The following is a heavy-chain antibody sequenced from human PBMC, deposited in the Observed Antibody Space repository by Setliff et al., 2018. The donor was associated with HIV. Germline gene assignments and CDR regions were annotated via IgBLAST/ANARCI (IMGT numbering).Heavy chain of an antibody. Sequence: NPSETLSLTCTVFGGPISSDYRSWIRQPPGQGLEWIGYTYYSGRTNYNTSLKSRVTISVDTSRNQFSLKLISVTAADTAVYYCASQPAYSTVWYPPGYFDNWGQGTLVTVSS. CDR1: GGPISSDY. V-gene: IGHV4-59*08. D-gene: IGHD6-19*01. J-gene: IGHJ4*02. CDR2: TYYSGRT. CDR3: ASQPAYSTVWYPPGYFDN.